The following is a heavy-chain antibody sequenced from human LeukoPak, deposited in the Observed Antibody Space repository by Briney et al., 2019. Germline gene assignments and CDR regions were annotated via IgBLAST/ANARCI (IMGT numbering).Heavy chain of an antibody. CDR3: ARACIELDWKYEINFDY. CDR2: INPSGGST. Sequence: GASVKVSCKASGYTFTSYYMHWVRQAPGQGLEWMGIINPSGGSTSYAQKFQGRVTMTRDTSTSTVYMELSSLRSEDTAVYYCARACIELDWKYEINFDYWGQGTLVTVSS. CDR1: GYTFTSYY. V-gene: IGHV1-46*01. J-gene: IGHJ4*02. D-gene: IGHD1-7*01.